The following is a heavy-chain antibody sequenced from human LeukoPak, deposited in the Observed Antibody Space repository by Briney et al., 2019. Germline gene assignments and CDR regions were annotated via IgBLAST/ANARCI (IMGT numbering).Heavy chain of an antibody. Sequence: SVKVSCKASGGTFSSHAITWVRQAPGQGLEWMGGINPIYHIPTYAQIFQGRVTITKDESTSTASMDLSSLTSEDTAVYYCARGRTTGEFDYRGQGTLVTVSS. CDR3: ARGRTTGEFDY. CDR2: INPIYHIP. CDR1: GGTFSSHA. J-gene: IGHJ4*02. V-gene: IGHV1-69*05. D-gene: IGHD4-11*01.